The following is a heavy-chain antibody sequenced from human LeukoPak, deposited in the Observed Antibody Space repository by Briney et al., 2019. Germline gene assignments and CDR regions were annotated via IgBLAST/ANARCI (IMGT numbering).Heavy chain of an antibody. CDR3: AREGDSSGYYPIDY. Sequence: PGRSLRLSCAASGFTFSSYAMHWVRQAPGKGLEWVAVISYDGSNKYYADSVKGRFTISRDNSKNTLYLQMNSLRAEDTAVYYCAREGDSSGYYPIDYWGQGTLVTVSS. CDR1: GFTFSSYA. D-gene: IGHD3-22*01. V-gene: IGHV3-30-3*01. J-gene: IGHJ4*02. CDR2: ISYDGSNK.